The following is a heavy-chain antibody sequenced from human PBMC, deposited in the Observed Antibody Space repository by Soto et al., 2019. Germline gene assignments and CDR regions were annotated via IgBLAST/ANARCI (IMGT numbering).Heavy chain of an antibody. J-gene: IGHJ6*02. V-gene: IGHV4-4*02. Sequence: QVQLQESGPGLVKPSGTLSLTCAVSGGSISSSNWWSWVRQPPGKGLEWIGEIYHRGSTNYNPSLKSRVTISVAKTKNQFSLRLSSVAAADTAVYYCARDRIAVAPGYYYGMDVWGQGTTVTVSS. CDR2: IYHRGST. CDR1: GGSISSSNW. CDR3: ARDRIAVAPGYYYGMDV. D-gene: IGHD6-19*01.